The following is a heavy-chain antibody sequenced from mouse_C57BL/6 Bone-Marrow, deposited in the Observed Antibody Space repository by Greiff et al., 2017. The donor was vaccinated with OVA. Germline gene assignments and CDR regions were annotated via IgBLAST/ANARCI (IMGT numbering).Heavy chain of an antibody. CDR1: GYTFTSYG. Sequence: VQLQQSGAELARPGASVKLSCKASGYTFTSYGISWVKQRPGQGLEWIGEIYPRSGDTYYNEKFKGKATLTADKSASTAYMELRSLTSEDSAVYFCARSWFAYWGQGTLVTVSA. CDR2: IYPRSGDT. CDR3: ARSWFAY. J-gene: IGHJ3*01. V-gene: IGHV1-81*01.